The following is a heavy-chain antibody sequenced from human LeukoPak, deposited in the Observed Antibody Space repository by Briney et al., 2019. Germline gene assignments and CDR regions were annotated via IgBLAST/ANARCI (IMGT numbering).Heavy chain of an antibody. CDR3: AREKRGSYCGGDCYSGYYYYYMDV. CDR1: GYTFTGYY. V-gene: IGHV1-2*02. CDR2: INPNSGGT. Sequence: ASVKVSCKASGYTFTGYYMHWVRQAPGQGLEWMGWINPNSGGTNYAQKFQGRVTMTRDTSISTAYMELRSLRSDDTAVYYCAREKRGSYCGGDCYSGYYYYYMDVWGKGTTVTISS. D-gene: IGHD2-21*02. J-gene: IGHJ6*03.